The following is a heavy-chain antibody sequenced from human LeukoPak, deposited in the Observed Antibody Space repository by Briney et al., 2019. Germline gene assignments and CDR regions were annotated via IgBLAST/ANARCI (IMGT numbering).Heavy chain of an antibody. J-gene: IGHJ6*03. CDR2: IYTSGST. CDR3: ARVSYAQSPDYYYYMDV. D-gene: IGHD1-26*01. Sequence: PSETLSLTCTVSGGSISSYYWSWIRQPPGKGLEWIGYIYTSGSTNYSPSLKSRVTISVDTSKNQFSLKLSSVTAADTAVYYCARVSYAQSPDYYYYMDVWGKGTTVTVSS. CDR1: GGSISSYY. V-gene: IGHV4-4*09.